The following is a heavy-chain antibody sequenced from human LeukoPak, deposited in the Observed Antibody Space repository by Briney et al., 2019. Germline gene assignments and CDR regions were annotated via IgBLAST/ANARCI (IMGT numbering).Heavy chain of an antibody. CDR1: GFTFSTYW. CDR3: ARSQAYGIFDY. J-gene: IGHJ4*02. Sequence: PGGSLRLSCAASGFTFSTYWMSWVRQPPGKGLEWIGSIYYSGSTYYNPSLKSRVSISVDTSKNQFSLKLSSVTAADTAVYYCARSQAYGIFDYWGQGTLVTVSS. V-gene: IGHV4-39*01. CDR2: IYYSGST. D-gene: IGHD4-17*01.